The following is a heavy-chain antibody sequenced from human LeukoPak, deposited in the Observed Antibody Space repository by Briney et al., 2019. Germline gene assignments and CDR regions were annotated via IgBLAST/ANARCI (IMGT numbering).Heavy chain of an antibody. CDR2: ISYDGSNK. Sequence: PGGSLRLSCAASGFTFSSYGMHWVRQAPGKGLEWVAVISYDGSNKYYADSVKGRFTISRDNSKNTLYLQMNSLRAEDTAVYYCAKESLALNWGFDYWGQGTLVTVSS. V-gene: IGHV3-30*18. D-gene: IGHD7-27*01. CDR3: AKESLALNWGFDY. J-gene: IGHJ4*02. CDR1: GFTFSSYG.